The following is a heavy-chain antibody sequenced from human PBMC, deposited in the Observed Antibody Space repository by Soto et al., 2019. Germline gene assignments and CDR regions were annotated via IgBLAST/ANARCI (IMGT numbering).Heavy chain of an antibody. J-gene: IGHJ4*02. D-gene: IGHD3-22*01. CDR1: GFSLSTSGVG. CDR2: IYWDDDK. CDR3: AHHSSGYYGLAH. V-gene: IGHV2-5*02. Sequence: QITLKESGPTLVKPTQTLTLTCTFSGFSLSTSGVGVGWIRQPPGKALEWLALIYWDDDKRYSPSLKSRLTRTKDTSKNHVVLTKTNIDPVDTATYYCAHHSSGYYGLAHWGQGTLVTVSS.